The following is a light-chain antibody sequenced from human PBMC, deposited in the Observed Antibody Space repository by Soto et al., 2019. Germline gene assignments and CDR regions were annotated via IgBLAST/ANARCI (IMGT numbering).Light chain of an antibody. CDR2: AAS. Sequence: GDRVTITCRASQGIRSYLAWYQQKPGKAPKLLIYAASTLQSGVPSRFSGSGSGTEFTLTISSLQPEDFATYYCQQLNSYPITFGQGTRLEIK. V-gene: IGKV1-9*01. CDR1: QGIRSY. J-gene: IGKJ5*01. CDR3: QQLNSYPIT.